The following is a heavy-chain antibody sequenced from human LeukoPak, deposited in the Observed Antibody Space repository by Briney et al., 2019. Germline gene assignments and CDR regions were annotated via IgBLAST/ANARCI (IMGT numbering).Heavy chain of an antibody. CDR1: GGSVSSGYFH. D-gene: IGHD3-10*02. Sequence: SETLSLTCTVSGGSVSSGYFHWSWIRQAPGKGLEWIGHDGHTNYNPSLRSRVTISIDTSSNQFSLRLNSVTAADTGVYYCATYYVGAGGRGHWGPGTLVAVSS. V-gene: IGHV4-61*01. CDR2: DGHT. CDR3: ATYYVGAGGRGH. J-gene: IGHJ4*02.